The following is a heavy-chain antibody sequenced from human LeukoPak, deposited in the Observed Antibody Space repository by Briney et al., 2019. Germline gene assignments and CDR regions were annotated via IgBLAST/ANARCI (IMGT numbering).Heavy chain of an antibody. CDR2: IYKSGST. V-gene: IGHV4-30-4*01. Sequence: SETLSLTCTVSGGSIRSDDYYWSWIRQPPGKGLEWIGNIYKSGSTYSNPSLKSRVTMSLDTSKNQFSLRLSSVTAADTAVYYCARGSGWSLGYWGQGTLVTVSS. CDR3: ARGSGWSLGY. D-gene: IGHD6-19*01. CDR1: GGSIRSDDYY. J-gene: IGHJ4*02.